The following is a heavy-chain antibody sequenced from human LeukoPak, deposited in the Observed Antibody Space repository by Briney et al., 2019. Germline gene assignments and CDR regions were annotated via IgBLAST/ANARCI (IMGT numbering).Heavy chain of an antibody. J-gene: IGHJ4*02. D-gene: IGHD2-15*01. CDR2: IYTSGST. V-gene: IGHV4-4*07. CDR3: ARLYCSGGSFYYDY. Sequence: SETLSLTCTVSGGSISSYYWSWIRQPAGKGLEWIGRIYTSGSTNYTPSLQSRVTMSVDTSKNQLSLKLSSVTAADTAVYYCARLYCSGGSFYYDYWGQGTLVTVSS. CDR1: GGSISSYY.